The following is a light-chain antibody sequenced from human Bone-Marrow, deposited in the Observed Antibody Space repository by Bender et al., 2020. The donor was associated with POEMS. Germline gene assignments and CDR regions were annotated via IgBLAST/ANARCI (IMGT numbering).Light chain of an antibody. CDR2: GVT. CDR3: SSYTSSSLV. Sequence: QSALTQPASVSGSPGQSITISCTGTSSDVGRYNFVSWYQQHPGKAPKLIVYGVTNRPSGVSSRFSGSKSGNTASLTISGLQAADEADYYCSSYTSSSLVFGGGTKLTVL. J-gene: IGLJ2*01. CDR1: SSDVGRYNF. V-gene: IGLV2-14*03.